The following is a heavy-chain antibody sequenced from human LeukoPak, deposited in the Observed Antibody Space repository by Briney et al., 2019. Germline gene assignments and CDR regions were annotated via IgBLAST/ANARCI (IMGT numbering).Heavy chain of an antibody. J-gene: IGHJ6*03. CDR2: MYYSGST. D-gene: IGHD3-3*02. V-gene: IGHV4-39*07. CDR1: NGSISSRSYY. Sequence: NPSETLSLTCTVSNGSISSRSYYWGWIRQSPGKGLEWIGSMYYSGSTYYKRSLKSRVTISGDTSKNQFSLKLSSVTAADTAVYYCARHLNGYYYYMDVWGKGTTVTISS. CDR3: ARHLNGYYYYMDV.